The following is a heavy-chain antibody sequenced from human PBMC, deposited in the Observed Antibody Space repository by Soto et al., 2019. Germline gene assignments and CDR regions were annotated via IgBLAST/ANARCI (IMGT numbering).Heavy chain of an antibody. CDR3: ARGRSWSIAARPSAGGWFDP. CDR2: ISYDGSNK. CDR1: GFTFSSYA. Sequence: QVQLVESGGGVVQPGRSLRLSCAASGFTFSSYAMHWVRQAPGKGLEWVAVISYDGSNKYYADSVKGRFTISRDNSKNTLYLQMNSLRAEDTAVYYCARGRSWSIAARPSAGGWFDPWGQGTLVTVSS. V-gene: IGHV3-30-3*01. D-gene: IGHD6-6*01. J-gene: IGHJ5*02.